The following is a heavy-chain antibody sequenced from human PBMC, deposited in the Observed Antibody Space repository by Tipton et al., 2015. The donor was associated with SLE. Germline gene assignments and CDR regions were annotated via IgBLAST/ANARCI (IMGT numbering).Heavy chain of an antibody. J-gene: IGHJ4*02. Sequence: TLSLTCAVYGGSFSGYYWSWIRQPPGKGLEWIGEINHSGSTSYNPSLKSRVTISVDTSKNQFSLKLSPVTAADTAVYYCASPPLYYYGSGSYYNPHPFDYWGQGTLVTVSS. D-gene: IGHD3-10*01. V-gene: IGHV4-34*01. CDR1: GGSFSGYY. CDR3: ASPPLYYYGSGSYYNPHPFDY. CDR2: INHSGST.